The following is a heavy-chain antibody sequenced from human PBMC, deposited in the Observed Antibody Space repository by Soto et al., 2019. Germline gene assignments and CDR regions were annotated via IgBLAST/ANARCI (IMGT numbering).Heavy chain of an antibody. CDR3: ARVYYYDSSGYSYYFDY. J-gene: IGHJ4*02. V-gene: IGHV1-18*01. CDR2: ISAYNGNT. CDR1: GYTFTNYG. D-gene: IGHD3-22*01. Sequence: ASVKVSCKASGYTFTNYGISWVRQAPGQGLEWMGWISAYNGNTNYAQKLQGGVTMTTDTSTSTAYMELRSLRSDDTAVYYCARVYYYDSSGYSYYFDYWGQGTLVTVSS.